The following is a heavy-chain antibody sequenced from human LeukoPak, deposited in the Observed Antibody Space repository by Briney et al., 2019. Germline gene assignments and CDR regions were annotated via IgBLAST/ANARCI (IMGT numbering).Heavy chain of an antibody. J-gene: IGHJ4*02. CDR3: ANKRNTAPYYFDC. Sequence: TSGTLSLTCAVSGGSLSSNDWWSWVRQPPGKGLEWIGEVYHTGSANYNPSLKSRFTISVDKSKNQFSLRLTSVTAADTAVYYCANKRNTAPYYFDCWGQGTLVTVSS. D-gene: IGHD5-18*01. CDR2: VYHTGSA. V-gene: IGHV4-4*02. CDR1: GGSLSSNDW.